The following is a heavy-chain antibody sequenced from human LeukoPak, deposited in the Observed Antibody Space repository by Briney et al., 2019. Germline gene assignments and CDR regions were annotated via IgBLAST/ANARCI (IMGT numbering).Heavy chain of an antibody. V-gene: IGHV1-69*04. D-gene: IGHD6-6*01. J-gene: IGHJ4*02. CDR1: GGTFSSYA. Sequence: ASVKVSCKAPGGTFSSYAISWVRQAPGQGLEWMGRIVPILGIANYAQKFQGRVTITADKSTSTAYMELSSLRSEDTAVYYCARGDRYSSSSLDYWGQGTLVTVSS. CDR3: ARGDRYSSSSLDY. CDR2: IVPILGIA.